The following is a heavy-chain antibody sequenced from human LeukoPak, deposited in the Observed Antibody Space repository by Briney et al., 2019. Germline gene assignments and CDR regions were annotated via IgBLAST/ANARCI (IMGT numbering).Heavy chain of an antibody. CDR1: GFTFSSYG. V-gene: IGHV3-30*18. Sequence: GRSLRLSCAASGFTFSSYGMHWVRQAPGKGLEWVAVISYDGSNKYYADSVKGRFTISRDNSKNTLYLQMNSLRAEDTAVYYCAKHLRCSGDSCYRPSYYYYGMDVWGQGTTVTVSS. J-gene: IGHJ6*02. D-gene: IGHD2-15*01. CDR2: ISYDGSNK. CDR3: AKHLRCSGDSCYRPSYYYYGMDV.